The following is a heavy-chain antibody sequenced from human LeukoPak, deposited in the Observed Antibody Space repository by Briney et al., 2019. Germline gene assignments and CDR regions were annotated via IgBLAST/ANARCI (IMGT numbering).Heavy chain of an antibody. CDR2: MNPNSGNT. J-gene: IGHJ4*02. V-gene: IGHV1-8*01. CDR1: GYTFTSYD. D-gene: IGHD3-9*01. Sequence: GASVKVSCKASGYTFTSYDINWVRQATGQGLEWMGWMNPNSGNTGYAQKFQGRVTMTRNTSISTAYMELSSLRSEDTAVYYCARGRQLRYFDWLFAPPSVDYWGQGTLVTVSS. CDR3: ARGRQLRYFDWLFAPPSVDY.